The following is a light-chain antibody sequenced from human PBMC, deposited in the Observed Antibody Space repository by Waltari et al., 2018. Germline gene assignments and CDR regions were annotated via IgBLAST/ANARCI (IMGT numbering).Light chain of an antibody. V-gene: IGKV3-11*01. CDR3: RQRSNWPPFT. CDR1: QSVGRY. J-gene: IGKJ3*01. Sequence: EIVLTQSPATLSLSPGDGSTLSCRASQSVGRYLAWWQQRPGQATRLLIYDASTRPSGIQLRFSGSGSGTDCSRTFSGLEPEDFAVYYCRQRSNWPPFTFGPGTKGEMK. CDR2: DAS.